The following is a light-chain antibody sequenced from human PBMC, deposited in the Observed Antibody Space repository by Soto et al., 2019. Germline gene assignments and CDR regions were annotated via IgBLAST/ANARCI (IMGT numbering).Light chain of an antibody. CDR1: SSDVGGYNY. Sequence: QSALTQPASVSGSPGQSITISCTGTSSDVGGYNYVSWYQQHPGKAPKLMIYDVSNRPSGVLNRFSGSKSGNTASLTISALKVEEGADYNCSSYTGSSPLVVFGGETKLTVL. J-gene: IGLJ2*01. CDR2: DVS. CDR3: SSYTGSSPLVV. V-gene: IGLV2-14*01.